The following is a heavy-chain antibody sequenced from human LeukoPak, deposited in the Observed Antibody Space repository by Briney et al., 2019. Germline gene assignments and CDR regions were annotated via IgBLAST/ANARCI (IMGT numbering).Heavy chain of an antibody. CDR1: GFTVSSNY. CDR3: AKDRRELDVFDI. J-gene: IGHJ3*02. V-gene: IGHV3-23*01. Sequence: GGSLRLSCAASGFTVSSNYTSWVRQAPGKGLEWVSGISGSGRTTYYADSVKGRFTISRDNSKNTLFVQMNSLRAEDTAVYYCAKDRRELDVFDIWGQGTMVTVSS. CDR2: ISGSGRTT.